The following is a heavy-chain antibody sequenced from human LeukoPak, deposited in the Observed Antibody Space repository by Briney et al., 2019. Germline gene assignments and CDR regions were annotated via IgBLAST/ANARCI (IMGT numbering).Heavy chain of an antibody. V-gene: IGHV3-23*01. Sequence: GGSLRLSCAASGFTFSSYAMSWVRQAPGKSLEWVSGIGGSGSRTYYADSVKGRFTISRDNSKNTLYLQMNSLRAEDTAIYYCANKYGVTVYGSGLNYFDYWGQGTLVTVSS. CDR3: ANKYGVTVYGSGLNYFDY. J-gene: IGHJ4*02. CDR2: IGGSGSRT. CDR1: GFTFSSYA. D-gene: IGHD6-19*01.